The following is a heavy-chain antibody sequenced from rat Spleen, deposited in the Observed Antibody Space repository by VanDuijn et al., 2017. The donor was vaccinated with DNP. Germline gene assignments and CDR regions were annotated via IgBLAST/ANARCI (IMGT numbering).Heavy chain of an antibody. J-gene: IGHJ2*01. CDR1: GFTFSDYY. V-gene: IGHV5-22*01. CDR3: VRWNSGHFDY. Sequence: EVQLVESGGGLVQPGRSLKLSCAASGFTFSDYYMAWVRQAPTKGLEWVTYIGSDGYAPYYGDSVKGRFTISRDNAKSTLYLQMNSLRSEDMATYYCVRWNSGHFDYWGQGVMVTVSS. D-gene: IGHD4-3*01. CDR2: IGSDGYAP.